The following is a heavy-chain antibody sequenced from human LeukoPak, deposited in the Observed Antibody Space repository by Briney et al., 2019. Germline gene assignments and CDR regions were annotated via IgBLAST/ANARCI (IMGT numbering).Heavy chain of an antibody. CDR3: AKVDGYNSGWYDS. CDR1: GFTFDDYG. Sequence: PGGSLRLSCAASGFTFDDYGMHWVRHIPGKGLEWVSGISWNSGNVDYADSVKGRFTISRDNARNSLYLQMNSLRAEDAALYYCAKVDGYNSGWYDSWGQGTLVTVSS. D-gene: IGHD6-19*01. CDR2: ISWNSGNV. J-gene: IGHJ5*01. V-gene: IGHV3-9*01.